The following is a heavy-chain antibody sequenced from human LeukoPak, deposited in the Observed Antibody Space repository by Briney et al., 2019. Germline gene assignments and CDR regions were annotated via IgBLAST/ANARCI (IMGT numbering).Heavy chain of an antibody. CDR1: GFTFSSYW. Sequence: SGGSLRLSCAASGFTFSSYWMNWVRQAPGKGLEWVANIKEDGSEKYYVDSVKGRFTISRDNAKNSLYLQMNSLRAEDTAVYYCARGGYSSSKFWVYWGQGTLVTVSS. CDR2: IKEDGSEK. J-gene: IGHJ4*02. CDR3: ARGGYSSSKFWVY. V-gene: IGHV3-7*04. D-gene: IGHD6-13*01.